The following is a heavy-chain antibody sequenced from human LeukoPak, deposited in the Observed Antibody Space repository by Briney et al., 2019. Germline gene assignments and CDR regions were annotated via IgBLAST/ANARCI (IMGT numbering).Heavy chain of an antibody. CDR2: ISAYNGNT. J-gene: IGHJ4*02. CDR1: GYTFTSYY. D-gene: IGHD3-10*01. V-gene: IGHV1-18*04. Sequence: GASVKVSCKASGYTFTSYYMHWVRQAPGQGLEWMGWISAYNGNTNYAQKLQGRVTMTTDTSTSTAYMELRSLRSDDTAVYYCRAWFGEDYYFDYWGQGTLVTVSS. CDR3: RAWFGEDYYFDY.